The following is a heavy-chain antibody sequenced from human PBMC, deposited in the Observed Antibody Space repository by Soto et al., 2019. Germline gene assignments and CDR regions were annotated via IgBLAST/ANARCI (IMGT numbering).Heavy chain of an antibody. Sequence: GGSLRLSCAASGFTFSNAWMSWVRQAPGKGLEWVGRIKSKTDGGTTDYAEPVKGRFTISRGDSKNTLYLQMNSLKTEDTAVYYCTTHRDSRGYYMDVWGKGTTVTVSS. V-gene: IGHV3-15*01. CDR1: GFTFSNAW. CDR2: IKSKTDGGTT. J-gene: IGHJ6*03. D-gene: IGHD5-12*01. CDR3: TTHRDSRGYYMDV.